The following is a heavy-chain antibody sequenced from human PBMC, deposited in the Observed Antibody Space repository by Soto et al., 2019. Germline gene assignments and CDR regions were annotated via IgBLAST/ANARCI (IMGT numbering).Heavy chain of an antibody. CDR2: IISIFCTA. J-gene: IGHJ5*02. Sequence: EASVKVSCKASGGTFSSYAISWVRQAPGQGLEWIGGIISIFCTANYAQKFQGRVTITADESTSTAYMELSCLRSEDTAVYYCARVIGYYDSSGLGFDPWGQGTLVTVSS. CDR3: ARVIGYYDSSGLGFDP. V-gene: IGHV1-69*13. CDR1: GGTFSSYA. D-gene: IGHD3-22*01.